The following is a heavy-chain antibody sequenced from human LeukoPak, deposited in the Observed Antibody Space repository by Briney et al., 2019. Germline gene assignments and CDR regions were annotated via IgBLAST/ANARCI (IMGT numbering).Heavy chain of an antibody. D-gene: IGHD2-21*01. CDR3: ATRERGCGGDRYDAFDI. V-gene: IGHV3-30*02. CDR1: GFTFSTYG. J-gene: IGHJ3*02. Sequence: GGSLRLSCAASGFTFSTYGMHWVRQAPGKGLEWVAFIRYDGSNKYYADSVKGRFTISRDNSKNTLYLQMNSLRAEDTAVYYCATRERGCGGDRYDAFDIWGQGTMVTVSS. CDR2: IRYDGSNK.